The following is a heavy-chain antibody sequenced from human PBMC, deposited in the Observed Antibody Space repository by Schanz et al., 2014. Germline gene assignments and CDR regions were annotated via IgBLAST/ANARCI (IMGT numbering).Heavy chain of an antibody. CDR2: ITYDGSNT. D-gene: IGHD1-26*01. V-gene: IGHV3-30*02. J-gene: IGHJ6*02. Sequence: QVQLVESGGGVVQPGGSLRLSCVASGFTFSSYGMHWVRQVPGKGLEWVAIITYDGSNTYHADSVKGRFTISRDNSKNTLYLQMNSLRAEDTAVYYCVKDLQRELLRDDHYYGMDVWGQGTTVTVSS. CDR3: VKDLQRELLRDDHYYGMDV. CDR1: GFTFSSYG.